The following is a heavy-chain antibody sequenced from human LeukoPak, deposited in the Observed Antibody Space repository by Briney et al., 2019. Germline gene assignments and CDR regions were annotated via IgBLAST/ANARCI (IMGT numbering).Heavy chain of an antibody. V-gene: IGHV4-61*01. CDR1: GGSISSSSYY. D-gene: IGHD3-16*01. J-gene: IGHJ6*03. CDR2: IYYSGST. CDR3: ARDRGSNDYVQWWGTYYYYMDV. Sequence: SETLSLTCTVSGGSISSSSYYWGWIRQPPGKGLEWIGYIYYSGSTNYNPSLKSRVTISVDTSKNQFSLKLSSVTAADTAVYYCARDRGSNDYVQWWGTYYYYMDVWGKGTTVTVSS.